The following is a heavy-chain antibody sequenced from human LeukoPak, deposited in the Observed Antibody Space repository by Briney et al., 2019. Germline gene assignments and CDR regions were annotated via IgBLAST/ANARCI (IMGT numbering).Heavy chain of an antibody. CDR2: INHSGST. Sequence: SETLSLTCAVYGGSFSGYYWSWIRQPPGKGLEWIGEINHSGSTNYNPSLKSRVTISVDTSKNQFSLKLSSVTAADTAVYYCARRGYSYGRYAFDIWGQGTMVTVSS. CDR3: ARRGYSYGRYAFDI. V-gene: IGHV4-34*01. CDR1: GGSFSGYY. D-gene: IGHD5-18*01. J-gene: IGHJ3*02.